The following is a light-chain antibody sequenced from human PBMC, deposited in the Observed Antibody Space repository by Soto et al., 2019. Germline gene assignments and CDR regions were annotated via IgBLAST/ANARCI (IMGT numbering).Light chain of an antibody. J-gene: IGKJ4*01. Sequence: DIQMTQSPSTLSASVGDRVTITCRASQGIGGYLAWYQQKPGKAPKLLMYAASTLQSGVPSRFSGSGSGTEFTLTINSLQPEDFATYYCQQINSYPRTFGGGTKVDIK. CDR1: QGIGGY. CDR2: AAS. V-gene: IGKV1-9*01. CDR3: QQINSYPRT.